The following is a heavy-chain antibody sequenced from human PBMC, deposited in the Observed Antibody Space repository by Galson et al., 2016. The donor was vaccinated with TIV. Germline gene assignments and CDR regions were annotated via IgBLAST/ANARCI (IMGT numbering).Heavy chain of an antibody. V-gene: IGHV3-30*01. J-gene: IGHJ6*02. CDR3: AKDTRRGCDNSNCYTYNYYYYGMDV. CDR1: GFTFSDYA. CDR2: ISCDGSNK. Sequence: SLRLSCAASGFTFSDYAMHWVRQAPGKGLEWVALISCDGSNKYYADSVKGRFTISRDNVKKSLYLQMNSLRAEDTALYYCAKDTRRGCDNSNCYTYNYYYYGMDVWGQGTTVTVSS. D-gene: IGHD3-16*02.